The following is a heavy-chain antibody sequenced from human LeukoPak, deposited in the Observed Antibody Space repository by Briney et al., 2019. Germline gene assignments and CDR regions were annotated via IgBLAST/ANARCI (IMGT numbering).Heavy chain of an antibody. CDR1: GFTFSSYG. CDR3: AKGGLLADSSGYFYLFDY. D-gene: IGHD3-22*01. Sequence: GRSLRLSCAASGFTFSSYGMHWVRQAPGKGLEWVAVISYDGSKKYYADSVKGRFTISRDNSKNTLYLQMNSLRTEDTAVYYCAKGGLLADSSGYFYLFDYWGQGTLVTVSS. CDR2: ISYDGSKK. J-gene: IGHJ4*02. V-gene: IGHV3-30*18.